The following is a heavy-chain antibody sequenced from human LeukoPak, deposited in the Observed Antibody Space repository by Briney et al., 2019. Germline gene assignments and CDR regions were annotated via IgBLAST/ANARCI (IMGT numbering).Heavy chain of an antibody. V-gene: IGHV3-11*04. Sequence: GGSLRLSCAASGFTFSDYYMSWVRQAPGKGLEWVSYISSSGSTIYYADSVKGRFTISRDNAKNSLYLQMNSLRAEDTAVYYCAKRIQSAMATGYWGQGTLVTVSS. CDR2: ISSSGSTI. J-gene: IGHJ4*02. D-gene: IGHD5-18*01. CDR3: AKRIQSAMATGY. CDR1: GFTFSDYY.